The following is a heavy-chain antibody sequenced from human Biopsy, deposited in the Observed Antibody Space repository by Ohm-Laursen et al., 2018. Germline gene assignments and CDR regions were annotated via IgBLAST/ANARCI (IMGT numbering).Heavy chain of an antibody. CDR2: INKDGSTL. J-gene: IGHJ4*02. V-gene: IGHV3-74*03. D-gene: IGHD4-17*01. CDR3: ALAAAQTVTHFDY. Sequence: SLRLSCTATGFTFSSYWMNWVRQVPGKGLGWVATINKDGSTLQYVDSVRGRFTISRDNAKNTLHLQMNSLRADDTAVYYCALAAAQTVTHFDYWGQGTLVTVSS. CDR1: GFTFSSYW.